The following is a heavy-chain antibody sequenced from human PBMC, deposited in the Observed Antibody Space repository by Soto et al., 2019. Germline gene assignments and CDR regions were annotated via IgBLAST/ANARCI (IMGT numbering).Heavy chain of an antibody. Sequence: QVQVQESGPGLVKPSQTLSLKCSVSGGSIGSRDYYWSWIRQHPEKGLEWIGSIYYNGNTDYNPSLWGRPTMSLDTSMNEFSLKLTFVTAADTAVDYCAREKGGAALKGSGMDVWGQGTTVTVS. CDR3: AREKGGAALKGSGMDV. V-gene: IGHV4-31*02. J-gene: IGHJ6*02. D-gene: IGHD3-10*01. CDR1: GGSIGSRDYY. CDR2: IYYNGNT.